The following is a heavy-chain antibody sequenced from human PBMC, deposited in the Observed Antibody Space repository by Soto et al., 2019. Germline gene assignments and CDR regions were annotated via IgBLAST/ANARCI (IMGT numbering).Heavy chain of an antibody. CDR2: IDPSDSYT. CDR1: GYSFTSYW. J-gene: IGHJ6*02. D-gene: IGHD2-2*01. Sequence: GESLKISCKGSGYSFTSYWISWVRQMPGKGLEWMGRIDPSDSYTNYSPSFQGHVTISADKSISTAYLQWSSLKASDTAMYYCARSENRCSSTSCYADSYGMDVWGQGTTVTVSS. CDR3: ARSENRCSSTSCYADSYGMDV. V-gene: IGHV5-10-1*01.